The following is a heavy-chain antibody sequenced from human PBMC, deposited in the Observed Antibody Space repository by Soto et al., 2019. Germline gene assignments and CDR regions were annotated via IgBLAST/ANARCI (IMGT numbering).Heavy chain of an antibody. V-gene: IGHV4-59*01. CDR1: RGSISNYF. D-gene: IGHD3-16*01. CDR2: ISYSGTT. CDR3: ARIRGLGEVVPYFDH. Sequence: SETLSLTCIVSRGSISNYFWTWIRQPPGRGLEWIGYISYSGTTNYNASLKSRVTISVDTSANQFSLRVRSVTAADTAVYYCARIRGLGEVVPYFDHWGQGALVTVSS. J-gene: IGHJ4*02.